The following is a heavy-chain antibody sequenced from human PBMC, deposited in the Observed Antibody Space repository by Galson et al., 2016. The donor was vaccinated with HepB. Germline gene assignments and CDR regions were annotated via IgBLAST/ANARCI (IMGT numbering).Heavy chain of an antibody. CDR3: VGQWELPKGQLEN. Sequence: QSGAEVKKPGDSLKISCKGSGYIFTSYWIAWVRQMPGKGLEYVGIIYPYDSDTRYSPSFQGQVTISADKSINTAYLEWKTLKASDTALYYCVGQWELPKGQLENWGQVTLVTVSS. V-gene: IGHV5-51*01. D-gene: IGHD1-26*01. CDR1: GYIFTSYW. J-gene: IGHJ4*02. CDR2: IYPYDSDT.